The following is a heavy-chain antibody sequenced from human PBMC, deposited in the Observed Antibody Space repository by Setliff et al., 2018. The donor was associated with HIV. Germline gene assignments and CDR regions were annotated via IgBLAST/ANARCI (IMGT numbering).Heavy chain of an antibody. CDR1: GDSISSNNYY. V-gene: IGHV4-61*01. J-gene: IGHJ4*02. Sequence: KTSETLSLTCTVSGDSISSNNYYWAWIRQSPGKGLEWIGCISNTGNTKYNPSLKSRVTIAGDTSKNQFSVRLTSVTAADTAVYFCARDVARFDYDTGGYYVSHFDYWGQGIQVTVSS. CDR2: ISNTGNT. D-gene: IGHD3-22*01. CDR3: ARDVARFDYDTGGYYVSHFDY.